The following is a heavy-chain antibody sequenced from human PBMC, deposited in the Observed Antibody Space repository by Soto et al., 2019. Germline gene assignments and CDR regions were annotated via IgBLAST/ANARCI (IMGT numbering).Heavy chain of an antibody. V-gene: IGHV4-39*01. Sequence: TSETLSLTCTVSGGSISSSSYYWGWIRQPPGKGLEWIGSIYYSGSTYYNPSLKSRVTISVDTSKNQFSLKLSSVTAADTAVYYCARQPRAAAAGLFDYWGQGTLVTVSS. D-gene: IGHD6-13*01. CDR1: GGSISSSSYY. CDR3: ARQPRAAAAGLFDY. CDR2: IYYSGST. J-gene: IGHJ4*02.